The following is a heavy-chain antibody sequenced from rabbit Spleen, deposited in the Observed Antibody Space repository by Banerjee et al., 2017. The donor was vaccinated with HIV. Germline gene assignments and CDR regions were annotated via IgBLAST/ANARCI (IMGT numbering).Heavy chain of an antibody. CDR2: IYISGGSA. CDR3: ARDTGTSFSTYGMDL. J-gene: IGHJ6*01. CDR1: GFSFSSSYY. Sequence: QEQLVESGGGLVQPEGSLTLTCTASGFSFSSSYYMCWVRQAPGKGLEWIACIYISGGSAFYASWAKGRFTISETSSTTVTLQMTSLTAADTATYFCARDTGTSFSTYGMDLWGPGTLVTVS. V-gene: IGHV1S45*01. D-gene: IGHD8-1*01.